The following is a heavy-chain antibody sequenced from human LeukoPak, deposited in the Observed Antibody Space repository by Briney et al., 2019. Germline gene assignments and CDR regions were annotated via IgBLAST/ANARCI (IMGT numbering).Heavy chain of an antibody. V-gene: IGHV3-23*01. CDR3: ARSYGYGVDAFDI. CDR1: GFTFSSFT. CDR2: TSGSGGST. D-gene: IGHD5-18*01. Sequence: GGSLRLSCAASGFTFSSFTLSWVRQAPGKGLEWVSATSGSGGSTYYADSVKGRFTISRDNSKNTLYLQMTSLRAEDTAVYYCARSYGYGVDAFDIWGQGTMVTVSS. J-gene: IGHJ3*02.